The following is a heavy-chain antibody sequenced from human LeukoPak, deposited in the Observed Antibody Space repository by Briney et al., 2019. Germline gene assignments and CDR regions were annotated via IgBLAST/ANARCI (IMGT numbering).Heavy chain of an antibody. J-gene: IGHJ4*02. V-gene: IGHV5-51*01. CDR1: GYSFTSYW. CDR2: IYPGDSDT. D-gene: IGHD6-6*01. CDR3: VRQGYTSSSRFDF. Sequence: GESLKISCQGSGYSFTSYWIGWVRQMPGKGLEWMGVIYPGDSDTRYSPSFQGQVTISADRSISTAYLQWSSLQASDTAMYYCVRQGYTSSSRFDFWGQGTLVTVPS.